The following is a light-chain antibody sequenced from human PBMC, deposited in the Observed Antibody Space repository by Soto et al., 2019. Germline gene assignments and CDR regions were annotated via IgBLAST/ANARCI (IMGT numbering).Light chain of an antibody. J-gene: IGKJ1*01. CDR2: GAS. CDR3: QQHSHWPPWT. V-gene: IGKV3-11*01. CDR1: ENVRTF. Sequence: EVVLTQSPATLSLSPGERATLSCRASENVRTFVDWYQQKPGQAPRLLMFGASNSATGIPARFSGSGSGTDFTLTISNLEPEDFAVYYCQQHSHWPPWTFGQGTRVEIQ.